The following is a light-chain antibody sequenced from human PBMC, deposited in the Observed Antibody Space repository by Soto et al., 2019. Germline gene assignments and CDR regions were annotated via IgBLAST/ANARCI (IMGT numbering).Light chain of an antibody. Sequence: DIQMTQSPSSLSASVGDRVTITCRASQSISSYLNWYQQKPGEAPKLLIYAASSLQSGVPSRFSGSGSGTDFTLTISSLQPEDFATYYCQQKAAFGGGTKVEIK. J-gene: IGKJ4*01. CDR2: AAS. CDR1: QSISSY. CDR3: QQKAA. V-gene: IGKV1-39*01.